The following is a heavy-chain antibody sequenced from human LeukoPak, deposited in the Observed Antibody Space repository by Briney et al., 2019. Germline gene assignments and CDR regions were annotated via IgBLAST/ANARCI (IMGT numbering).Heavy chain of an antibody. J-gene: IGHJ6*02. Sequence: GGSLRPSCAASGFTFSTYWMHWVRQAPGKGLEWVANIKQDGSEKYYVDSVKGRFTISRDNARNSLYLQMNSLRAEDTAVYYCSRAMDVWGQGTTVTVSS. CDR3: SRAMDV. CDR1: GFTFSTYW. V-gene: IGHV3-7*01. CDR2: IKQDGSEK.